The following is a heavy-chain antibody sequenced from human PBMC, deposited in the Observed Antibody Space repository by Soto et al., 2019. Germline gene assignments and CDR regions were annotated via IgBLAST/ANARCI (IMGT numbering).Heavy chain of an antibody. CDR2: IIPIFGTA. V-gene: IGHV1-69*13. J-gene: IGHJ6*02. CDR3: ARDSIVVVPAATYGMDV. D-gene: IGHD2-2*01. CDR1: GGTFSSYA. Sequence: ASVKVSCKASGGTFSSYAISWVRQAPGQGLEWMGGIIPIFGTANYAQKFQGRVTITADESTSTAYMELSSLRSEDTAVYYCARDSIVVVPAATYGMDVWGQGTTVTVS.